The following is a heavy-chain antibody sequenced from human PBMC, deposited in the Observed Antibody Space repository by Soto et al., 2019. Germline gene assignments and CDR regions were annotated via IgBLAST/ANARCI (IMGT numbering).Heavy chain of an antibody. Sequence: PGESLKISCKGSGYTFSTYWIGWVRQMAGKGLEWMGMIYPGDSTTTYSPSFQGGVTISADKSISTAYLQWSSLEASDTAIYYCITGYYTWFDPWGHGTLVTVSS. CDR3: ITGYYTWFDP. CDR2: IYPGDSTT. J-gene: IGHJ5*02. V-gene: IGHV5-51*01. CDR1: GYTFSTYW. D-gene: IGHD3-9*01.